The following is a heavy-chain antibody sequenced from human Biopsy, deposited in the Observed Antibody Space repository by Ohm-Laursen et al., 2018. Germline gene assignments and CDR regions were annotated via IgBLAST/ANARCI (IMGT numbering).Heavy chain of an antibody. CDR2: INKDGSTL. CDR1: GFTFSSYW. D-gene: IGHD5/OR15-5a*01. Sequence: SLRLSSAASGFTFSSYWMNWVRQVPGKGLVWVATINKDGSTLQYVDSVRGRFTISRDNSKNTLYLQVNSLRAKDTAVYYCAKDLSVYYYYGIDVWGQGTTVTVSS. CDR3: AKDLSVYYYYGIDV. V-gene: IGHV3-74*03. J-gene: IGHJ6*02.